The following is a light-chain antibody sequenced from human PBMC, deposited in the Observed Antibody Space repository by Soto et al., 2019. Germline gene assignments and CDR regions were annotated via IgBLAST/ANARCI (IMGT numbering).Light chain of an antibody. CDR2: KAS. CDR1: QSIRTW. Sequence: DIQMTQSPSTLSASVGDRVTITCRASQSIRTWLAWYQQKPGKAPKLLIYKASNLEGGVPSRFSGSGSGTEFTITINSLQPDDFATYYCQQYNTYALSFGGGTTVEIK. J-gene: IGKJ4*01. CDR3: QQYNTYALS. V-gene: IGKV1-5*03.